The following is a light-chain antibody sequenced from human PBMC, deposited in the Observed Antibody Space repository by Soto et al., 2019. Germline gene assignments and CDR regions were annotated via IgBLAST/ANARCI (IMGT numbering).Light chain of an antibody. CDR2: DAS. CDR3: QQRSTWPLLFT. J-gene: IGKJ3*01. V-gene: IGKV3-11*01. CDR1: QSVSSS. Sequence: EIVLTQSPATLSLSPGERATLSCRVSQSVSSSLAWYQQKPGQAPRLLIYDASNRASGVPARFSGSGSGTDFTLTISSLEPEDFAVYYCQQRSTWPLLFTFGPGTKVEIK.